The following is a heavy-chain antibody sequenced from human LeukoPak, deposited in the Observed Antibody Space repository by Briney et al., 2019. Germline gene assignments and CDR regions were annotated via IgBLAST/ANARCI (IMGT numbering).Heavy chain of an antibody. Sequence: SETLSLTCTVSGGSISSYYWSWIRQPPGKGLAWIGYIYYSGSTNYNPSLKSRVTISVDTSRNQFSLKLSSVAAADTAVYYCARGTRYCSGGSCYSGHYSDYWGQGTLVTVSS. V-gene: IGHV4-59*01. CDR1: GGSISSYY. CDR3: ARGTRYCSGGSCYSGHYSDY. CDR2: IYYSGST. J-gene: IGHJ4*02. D-gene: IGHD2-15*01.